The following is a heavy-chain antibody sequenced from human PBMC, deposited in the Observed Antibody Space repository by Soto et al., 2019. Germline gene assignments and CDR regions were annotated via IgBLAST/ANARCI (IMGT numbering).Heavy chain of an antibody. CDR1: GGSISSGDYY. CDR3: ARVVSGATTDNWFDP. V-gene: IGHV4-30-4*01. Sequence: SSETLSLTCTVSGGSISSGDYYWSWIRQPPGKGLEWIGYIYYSGSTYYNPSLKSRVTISVDTSKNQFSLKLSSVTAADTAVYYCARVVSGATTDNWFDPWGQGTLVTVSS. J-gene: IGHJ5*02. D-gene: IGHD1-26*01. CDR2: IYYSGST.